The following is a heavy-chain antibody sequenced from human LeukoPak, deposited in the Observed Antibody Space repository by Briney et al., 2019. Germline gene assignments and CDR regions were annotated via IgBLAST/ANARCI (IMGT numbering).Heavy chain of an antibody. CDR1: GGSFSGDY. D-gene: IGHD6-19*01. V-gene: IGHV4-34*01. Sequence: PSETLSLTCAVYGGSFSGDYWNWIRQPPGKGLEWIGEINHSGSTNSNPSLKSRVTISVDRSKNQFSLKLSSVTAADTAVYYCARRPRYSSGWYYFVSWGQGSLVTVSS. CDR2: INHSGST. J-gene: IGHJ4*02. CDR3: ARRPRYSSGWYYFVS.